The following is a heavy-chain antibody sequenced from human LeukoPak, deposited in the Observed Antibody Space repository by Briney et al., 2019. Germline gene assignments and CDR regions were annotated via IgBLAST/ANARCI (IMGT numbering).Heavy chain of an antibody. Sequence: PSQTLSLTCTVSGGSISSSSYYWGWIRQPPGKGLEWIGSIYYSGSTYYNPSLKSRVTISVDTSKNQFSLKLSSVTAADTAVYYCARQGYYDSSPLGYWGQGTLVTVSS. V-gene: IGHV4-39*01. CDR1: GGSISSSSYY. J-gene: IGHJ4*02. CDR3: ARQGYYDSSPLGY. D-gene: IGHD3-22*01. CDR2: IYYSGST.